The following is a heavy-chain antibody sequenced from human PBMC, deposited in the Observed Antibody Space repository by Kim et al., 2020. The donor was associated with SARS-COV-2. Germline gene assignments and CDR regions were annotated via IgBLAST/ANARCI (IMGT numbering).Heavy chain of an antibody. D-gene: IGHD4-17*01. CDR2: IIPIFGTA. CDR3: ARERVEPDGDYGFFDY. V-gene: IGHV1-69*13. J-gene: IGHJ4*02. CDR1: GGTFSSYA. Sequence: SVKVSCKASGGTFSSYAISWVRQAPGQGLEWMGGIIPIFGTANYAQKFQGRVTITADESTSTAYMELSSLRSEDTAVYYCARERVEPDGDYGFFDYWGQGTLVTVSS.